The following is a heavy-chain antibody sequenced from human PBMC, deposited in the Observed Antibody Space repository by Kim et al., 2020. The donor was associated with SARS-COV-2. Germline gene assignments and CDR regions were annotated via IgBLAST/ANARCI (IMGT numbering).Heavy chain of an antibody. CDR3: AKDRGSFWSLDY. J-gene: IGHJ4*02. CDR1: GFTFNNYC. V-gene: IGHV3-30*18. D-gene: IGHD6-19*01. CDR2: VSHDGSQT. Sequence: GGSLRLSCAASGFTFNNYCMHWVRQAPGKGLEWVAVVSHDGSQTHYVDSVKGRFTVSRDNSNDTLFLQMNSLRAEDTAMYYCAKDRGSFWSLDYWGLGTLVTVSS.